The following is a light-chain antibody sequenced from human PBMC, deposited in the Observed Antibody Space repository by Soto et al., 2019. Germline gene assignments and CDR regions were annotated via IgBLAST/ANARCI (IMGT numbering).Light chain of an antibody. CDR3: RQRSNWPPT. V-gene: IGKV3-11*01. CDR1: QSVSSY. J-gene: IGKJ1*01. Sequence: EIVLTQSPATLSLSPGERATLSCRASQSVSSYLAWYQQKPGQAPRLLIYDASNRATGIPARFSGSGSGTDFTLTISSLELEDFAVYYCRQRSNWPPTFGQGTKVEIK. CDR2: DAS.